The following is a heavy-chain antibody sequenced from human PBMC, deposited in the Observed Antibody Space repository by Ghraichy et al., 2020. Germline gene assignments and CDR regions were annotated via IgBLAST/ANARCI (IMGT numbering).Heavy chain of an antibody. Sequence: LTCAASGFTFSNYWMSWVRQAPGKGLEWVANIKEDGSEKYHVDSVKGRFTISRDNAKNSLYLQMNSLRAEDTAVYYCAREGGDQYSSSPNYWGQGTLVTVSS. CDR3: AREGGDQYSSSPNY. CDR1: GFTFSNYW. CDR2: IKEDGSEK. V-gene: IGHV3-7*01. D-gene: IGHD6-13*01. J-gene: IGHJ4*02.